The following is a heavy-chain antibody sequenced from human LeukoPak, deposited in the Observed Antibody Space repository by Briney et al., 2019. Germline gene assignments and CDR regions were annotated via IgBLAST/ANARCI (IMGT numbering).Heavy chain of an antibody. CDR3: ARAVGATVYFDY. J-gene: IGHJ4*02. V-gene: IGHV3-48*03. CDR2: ISSSASII. CDR1: GFTFSSYE. Sequence: GGSLRLSCAASGFTFSSYEMNWVRQAPGKGLEGVSYISSSASIIYYADSVKGRFTISRDNAKNSLYLQMNSLRAEDTAVYYCARAVGATVYFDYWGQGTLVTVSS. D-gene: IGHD1-26*01.